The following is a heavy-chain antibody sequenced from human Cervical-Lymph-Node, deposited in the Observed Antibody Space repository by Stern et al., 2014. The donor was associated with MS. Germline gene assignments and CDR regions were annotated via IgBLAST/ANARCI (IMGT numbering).Heavy chain of an antibody. CDR1: GASITSGNW. J-gene: IGHJ4*02. V-gene: IGHV4-4*02. Sequence: MQLQESGPGLVKPSGTLSLTCAVSGASITSGNWWSWVRQSPGKGLEWIGEIYHVGRTNYNPSLKSRVTISVDKSKNQFSLNLTSVTAADTAIYYCARDNRFENFDYWGQGTLVTVSS. CDR2: IYHVGRT. D-gene: IGHD3-3*01. CDR3: ARDNRFENFDY.